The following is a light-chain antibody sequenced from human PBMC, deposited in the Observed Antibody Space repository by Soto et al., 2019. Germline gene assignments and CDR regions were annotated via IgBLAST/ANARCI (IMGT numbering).Light chain of an antibody. V-gene: IGKV3-20*01. Sequence: EIVLTQSPGTLSLSPGERATLSCGASQSVGSKYLAWYEQKPGQAPRLLIYGASIRATGIPDRLSGSGYGTEFTITISRMEPEDFAVYYCQQYGSSSLTFGGGTKVDIK. CDR2: GAS. J-gene: IGKJ4*01. CDR1: QSVGSKY. CDR3: QQYGSSSLT.